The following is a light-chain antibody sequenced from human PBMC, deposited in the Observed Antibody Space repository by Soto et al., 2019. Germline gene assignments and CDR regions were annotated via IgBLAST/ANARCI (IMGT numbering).Light chain of an antibody. CDR2: AAS. CDR3: LPDYSYPLT. V-gene: IGKV1-6*01. CDR1: QDIGNE. Sequence: AIQMTQSPSSLSASVGDRVTIACRASQDIGNELGWYQHLPGKAPKRLIYAASILHSGVPSRFSGSGSGTDFTLTISSLQPEYRATYYCLPDYSYPLTFGGGTKVDIK. J-gene: IGKJ4*01.